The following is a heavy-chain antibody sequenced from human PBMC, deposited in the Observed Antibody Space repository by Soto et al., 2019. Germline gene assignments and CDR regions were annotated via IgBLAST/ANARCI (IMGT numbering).Heavy chain of an antibody. Sequence: ASETLSLTCAVYGGSFNGYYWNWIRLSPGKGLEWIGEIYHSGSANYNPSLKSRVTMSVDTSNNQFSLKLSSLTAADTAVYYCARGRVYREVVFGVAIKRGGWFDPWGQGTLVTVSS. J-gene: IGHJ5*02. V-gene: IGHV4-34*01. D-gene: IGHD3-3*01. CDR1: GGSFNGYY. CDR2: IYHSGSA. CDR3: ARGRVYREVVFGVAIKRGGWFDP.